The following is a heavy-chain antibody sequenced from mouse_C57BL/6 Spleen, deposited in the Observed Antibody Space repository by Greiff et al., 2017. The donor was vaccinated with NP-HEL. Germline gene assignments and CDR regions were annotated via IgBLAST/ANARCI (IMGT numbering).Heavy chain of an antibody. V-gene: IGHV14-4*01. CDR3: TTHRFPRYFDY. CDR1: GFNIKDDY. Sequence: VQLQQPGAELVRPGASVKLSCTASGFNIKDDYMHWVKQRPEQGLEWIGWIDPENGDTEYASKFQGKATITADTSSNTAYLQLSSLTSEDTAVYYCTTHRFPRYFDYWGQGTTLTVSS. J-gene: IGHJ2*01. CDR2: IDPENGDT.